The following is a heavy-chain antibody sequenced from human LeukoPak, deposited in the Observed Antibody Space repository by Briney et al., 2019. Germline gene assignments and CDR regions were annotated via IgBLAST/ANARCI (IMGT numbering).Heavy chain of an antibody. J-gene: IGHJ3*02. CDR1: GGSISSENYY. CDR3: ARLEGGSSAFDI. V-gene: IGHV4-39*01. CDR2: IYYSGNT. Sequence: ASETLSLTCTVPGGSISSENYYWGWIRQPPGEGLEWIGNIYYSGNTYYSPSLRSPVTISVDTSNNQFSLKLSSVTAADTAVYYCARLEGGSSAFDIWGQGTMVTVSS. D-gene: IGHD3-16*01.